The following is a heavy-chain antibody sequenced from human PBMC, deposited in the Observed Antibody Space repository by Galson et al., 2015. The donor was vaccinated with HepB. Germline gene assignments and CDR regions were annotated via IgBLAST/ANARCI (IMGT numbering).Heavy chain of an antibody. CDR3: ARHDISWFFDY. Sequence: QSGAEVKQPGESLKISCKASGYSFSNYWIGWVRQMPGKGPEWMAIIRPGDSETRYNPSFQDQVTISADKSISTAYLHWSSLRASDTAMYFCARHDISWFFDYWGQGTLVTVSS. D-gene: IGHD3-9*01. CDR1: GYSFSNYW. CDR2: IRPGDSET. V-gene: IGHV5-51*01. J-gene: IGHJ4*02.